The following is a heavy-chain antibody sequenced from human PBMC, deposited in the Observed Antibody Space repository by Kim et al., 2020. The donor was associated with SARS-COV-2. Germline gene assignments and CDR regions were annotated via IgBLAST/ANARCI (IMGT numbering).Heavy chain of an antibody. CDR3: ARGRGYSYTRFDY. Sequence: SETLSLTCAVYGGSFSGYYWSWIRQPPGKGLEWIGEINHSGSTNYNPSLKSRVTISVDTSKNQFSLKLSSVTAADTAVYYCARGRGYSYTRFDYWGQGTLVTDSS. D-gene: IGHD5-18*01. J-gene: IGHJ4*02. V-gene: IGHV4-34*01. CDR2: INHSGST. CDR1: GGSFSGYY.